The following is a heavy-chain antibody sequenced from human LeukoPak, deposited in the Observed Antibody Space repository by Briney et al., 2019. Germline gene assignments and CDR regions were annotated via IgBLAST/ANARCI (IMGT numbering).Heavy chain of an antibody. D-gene: IGHD3-22*01. V-gene: IGHV3-48*04. Sequence: GGSLRLSCAASGFTFSSYWMSWVRQAPGKGLEWVSYISSSGSTIYYADSVKGRFTISRDNAKNSLCLQMNSLRAEDTAVYYCARDQTYYDSSGYYGLGYWGQGTLVTVSS. CDR3: ARDQTYYDSSGYYGLGY. CDR1: GFTFSSYW. CDR2: ISSSGSTI. J-gene: IGHJ4*02.